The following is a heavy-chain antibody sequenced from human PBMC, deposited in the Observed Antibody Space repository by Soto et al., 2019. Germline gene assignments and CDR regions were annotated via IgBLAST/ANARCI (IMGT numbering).Heavy chain of an antibody. D-gene: IGHD4-4*01. J-gene: IGHJ4*02. V-gene: IGHV3-74*01. Sequence: LRLSCAVSGLTFSSSWMHWVRQAPGKGLVWVSRINFDGSTTHYADSVQGRFTISRDNAKNTLYLQMSNLSAEDTAVYYCARDRGNYNGIFDYWGQGTLVTVSS. CDR3: ARDRGNYNGIFDY. CDR1: GLTFSSSW. CDR2: INFDGSTT.